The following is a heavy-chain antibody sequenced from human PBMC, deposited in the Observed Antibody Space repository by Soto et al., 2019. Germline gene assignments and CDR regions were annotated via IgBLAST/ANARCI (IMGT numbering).Heavy chain of an antibody. J-gene: IGHJ4*02. CDR2: INAGNGNT. V-gene: IGHV1-3*01. CDR1: GYTFTNYV. D-gene: IGHD2-15*01. Sequence: QVQLVQSGAEVKKPGASVKVSCKASGYTFTNYVMHWVRHAPGQRLEWMGWINAGNGNTKYSQKFQGRVTITRDTSASTAYMELSSLRSEDTAVYYCARDLGGWPDYWGQGTLVTVSS. CDR3: ARDLGGWPDY.